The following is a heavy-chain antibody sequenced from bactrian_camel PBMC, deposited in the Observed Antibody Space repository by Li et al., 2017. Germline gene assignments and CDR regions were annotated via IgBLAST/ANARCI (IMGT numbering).Heavy chain of an antibody. V-gene: IGHV3S55*01. CDR1: GFTVDDSD. Sequence: HVQLVESGGGSVQAGETLSLSCTASGFTVDDSDMGWYRQTPGNECELVALISGDGRTQYADSVEGRFTISRDNTKSTVYLQLNSLKPEDVGMYYCAMQILNGGTWYGGYNYWGQGTQVTVS. CDR2: ISGDGRT. CDR3: AMQILNGGTWYGGYNY. J-gene: IGHJ4*01. D-gene: IGHD6*01.